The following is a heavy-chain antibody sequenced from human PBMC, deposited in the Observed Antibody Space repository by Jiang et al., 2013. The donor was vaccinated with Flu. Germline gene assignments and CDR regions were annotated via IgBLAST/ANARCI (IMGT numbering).Heavy chain of an antibody. CDR1: GGSFSGYY. CDR3: ARVSGSSWYLRFRFDY. Sequence: SLTCAVYGGSFSGYYWSWIRQPPGKGLEWIGEINHSGSTNYNPSLKSRVTISVDTSKNQFSLKLSSVTAADTAVYYCARVSGSSWYLRFRFDYWGQGTLVTVSS. J-gene: IGHJ4*02. D-gene: IGHD6-13*01. CDR2: INHSGST. V-gene: IGHV4-34*01.